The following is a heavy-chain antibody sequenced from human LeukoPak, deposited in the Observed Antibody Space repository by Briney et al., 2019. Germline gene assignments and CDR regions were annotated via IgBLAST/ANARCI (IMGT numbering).Heavy chain of an antibody. CDR2: IYYSGST. D-gene: IGHD3-16*02. CDR1: GGSFGGYS. V-gene: IGHV4-34*01. Sequence: SETLSLTCAVFGGSFGGYSWGWIRQPPGKGLEGIGSIYYSGSTYDNPSLKRRGTISVYTSKNQFSLKLSSVPAADPAVYYCARTESDYVWGSYRLRWFDPWGQGTLVTVSS. J-gene: IGHJ5*02. CDR3: ARTESDYVWGSYRLRWFDP.